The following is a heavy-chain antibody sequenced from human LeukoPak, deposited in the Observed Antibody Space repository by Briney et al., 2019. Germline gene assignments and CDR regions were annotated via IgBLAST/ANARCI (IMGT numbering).Heavy chain of an antibody. Sequence: PSETLSLTCAVYGGSFGGYYWSWIRQPPGKGLEWIGEINHSGSTNYNPSLKSRVTISVDTSKNQFSLKLSSVTAADTAVYYCARGLSSSGYYYYYYGMDVWGQGTTVTVSS. CDR1: GGSFGGYY. D-gene: IGHD3-22*01. CDR3: ARGLSSSGYYYYYYGMDV. V-gene: IGHV4-34*01. CDR2: INHSGST. J-gene: IGHJ6*02.